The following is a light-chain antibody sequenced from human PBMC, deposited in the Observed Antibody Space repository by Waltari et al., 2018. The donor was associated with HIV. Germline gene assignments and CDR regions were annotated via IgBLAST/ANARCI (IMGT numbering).Light chain of an antibody. V-gene: IGKV4-1*01. CDR3: HQYYSAPWT. Sequence: DIMMTQSPDSLAVSLGETATINYKSSQSVLYSSDNKNYLSWSQQKPGQPPTLLIYWASTREAGVPDRSSGSGSGTDFTLTISSLQAEDVAVYYCHQYYSAPWTFGQGTKVEI. CDR1: QSVLYSSDNKNY. J-gene: IGKJ1*01. CDR2: WAS.